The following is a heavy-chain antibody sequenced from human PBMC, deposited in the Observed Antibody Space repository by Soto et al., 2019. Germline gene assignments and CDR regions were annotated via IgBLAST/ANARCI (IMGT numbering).Heavy chain of an antibody. V-gene: IGHV3-30*03. CDR1: GFTFSNYG. CDR2: ISFDGSNK. Sequence: GGSLRLSCAASGFTFSNYGMHWVRQAPGKGLEWVAVISFDGSNKYYADSVKGRFTISRDNSKNTLYLQMHSLRAEDTAVYYCATTFYSGPDWGQGTLVTVPS. CDR3: ATTFYSGPD. J-gene: IGHJ4*02. D-gene: IGHD5-12*01.